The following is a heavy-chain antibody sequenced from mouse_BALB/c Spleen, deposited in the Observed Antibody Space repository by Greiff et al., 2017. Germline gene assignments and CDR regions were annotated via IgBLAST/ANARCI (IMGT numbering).Heavy chain of an antibody. CDR3: TRATGIDY. Sequence: EVQVVESGGGLVKPGGSLKLSCAASGFTFSSYTMSWVRQTPEKRLEWVATISSGGSYTYYPDSVKGRFTISRDNAKNTLYLQMSSLKSEDTAMYYCTRATGIDYWGQGTTLTVSS. V-gene: IGHV5-6-4*01. J-gene: IGHJ2*01. D-gene: IGHD4-1*02. CDR2: ISSGGSYT. CDR1: GFTFSSYT.